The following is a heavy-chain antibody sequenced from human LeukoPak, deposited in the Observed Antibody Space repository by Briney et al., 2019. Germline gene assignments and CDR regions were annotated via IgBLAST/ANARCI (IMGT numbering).Heavy chain of an antibody. Sequence: PGGSLRLSCAASGVTFDRYAMTWVRQAPGKGLEWVSVISGNGDRQYYADSVQGRFTVSRDNSKNTLFLQMNSLRAEDTAVYYCAKAFLTGFGHYYGLDVWGQGTTVTVSS. CDR2: ISGNGDRQ. V-gene: IGHV3-23*01. J-gene: IGHJ6*02. D-gene: IGHD3-9*01. CDR1: GVTFDRYA. CDR3: AKAFLTGFGHYYGLDV.